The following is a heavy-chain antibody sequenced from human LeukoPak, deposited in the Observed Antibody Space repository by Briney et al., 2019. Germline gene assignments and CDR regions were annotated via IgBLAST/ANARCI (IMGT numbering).Heavy chain of an antibody. Sequence: PSQTLSLTCAVSGGSISSGGYSWSWIRQPPGKGLEWMGYIYHSGSTYYNPSLKSRVTISVDRSKNQFSLKLSSVTAADTAVYYCARAGDYGDYVFDYWGQGTLVTVSS. CDR3: ARAGDYGDYVFDY. D-gene: IGHD4-17*01. J-gene: IGHJ4*02. CDR2: IYHSGST. V-gene: IGHV4-30-2*01. CDR1: GGSISSGGYS.